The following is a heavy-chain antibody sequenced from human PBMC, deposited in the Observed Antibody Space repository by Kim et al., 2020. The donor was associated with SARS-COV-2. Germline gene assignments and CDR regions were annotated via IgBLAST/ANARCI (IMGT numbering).Heavy chain of an antibody. CDR3: ATDRARYANDY. D-gene: IGHD3-16*01. CDR2: IKSKSDGGTA. Sequence: GGSLRLSCAASGFNFNNAWMSWVRQAPGKGLEWVGHIKSKSDGGTADHASHVKNRFTISRDDSKNTLYLQMNSLKTEDTAIYYCATDRARYANDYWGQGTQVIVSS. J-gene: IGHJ1*01. CDR1: GFNFNNAW. V-gene: IGHV3-15*01.